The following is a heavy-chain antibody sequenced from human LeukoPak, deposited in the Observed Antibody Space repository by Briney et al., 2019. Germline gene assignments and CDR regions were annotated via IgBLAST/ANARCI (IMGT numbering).Heavy chain of an antibody. V-gene: IGHV4-4*02. J-gene: IGHJ3*01. Sequence: SGTLSLTCAVSGDSISDKYRWRWVRQFPDKGLEWIGEVYRSGGTSYNPSLKSRVTVSIDYSKSQFSLNLRSVTAADTAVYYCGRHANGDSSAAFDLWGQGTMVFVSS. D-gene: IGHD2-8*01. CDR3: GRHANGDSSAAFDL. CDR2: VYRSGGT. CDR1: GDSISDKYR.